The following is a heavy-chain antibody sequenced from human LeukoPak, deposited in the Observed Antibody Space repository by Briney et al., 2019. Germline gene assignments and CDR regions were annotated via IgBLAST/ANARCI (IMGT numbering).Heavy chain of an antibody. V-gene: IGHV4-34*01. J-gene: IGHJ4*02. Sequence: PSETLSLTCAVYGGSFSYYDWTWVRQSPGKGLEWIGEVTQRGSTNYNPSLEGRVAISIDTSKNQFSLRLTSVTAADTAVYYCARPKYSTTSRDLEYRGQGTLVTVSS. CDR1: GGSFSYYD. CDR3: ARPKYSTTSRDLEY. D-gene: IGHD6-13*01. CDR2: VTQRGST.